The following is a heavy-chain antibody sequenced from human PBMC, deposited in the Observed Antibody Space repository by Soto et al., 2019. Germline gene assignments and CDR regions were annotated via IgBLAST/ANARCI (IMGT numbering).Heavy chain of an antibody. CDR2: IRSKANSYAT. Sequence: PGGSLRLSCAASGVTFSGSAMHWVRQASGKGLEWVGRIRSKANSYATAYAASVKGRFTISRDDSKNTAYLQMNSLKTEETAAYYCTRHQALYSSSWYSNVYYYYYGTDVWGQGTTVTVSS. D-gene: IGHD6-13*01. CDR1: GVTFSGSA. CDR3: TRHQALYSSSWYSNVYYYYYGTDV. V-gene: IGHV3-73*01. J-gene: IGHJ6*02.